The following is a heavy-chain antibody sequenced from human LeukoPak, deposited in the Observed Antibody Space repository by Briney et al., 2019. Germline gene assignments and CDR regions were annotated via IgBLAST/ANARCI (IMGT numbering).Heavy chain of an antibody. V-gene: IGHV4-39*01. CDR1: GGSISSSSYY. D-gene: IGHD2/OR15-2a*01. CDR3: ARLGFYGLTDY. J-gene: IGHJ4*02. CDR2: IYYSGST. Sequence: SETLSLTCTVSGGSISSSSYYWGWIRQPRGKGLEWIGSIYYSGSTYYNPSLKSRVTISVDTSKNQFSLKLSSVTAADTAVYYCARLGFYGLTDYWGQGTLVTVSS.